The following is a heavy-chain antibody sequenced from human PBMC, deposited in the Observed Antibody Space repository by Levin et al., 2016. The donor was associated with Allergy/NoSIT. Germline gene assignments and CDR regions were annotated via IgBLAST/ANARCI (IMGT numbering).Heavy chain of an antibody. CDR2: ISLGGTVT. J-gene: IGHJ4*02. CDR3: ASRNCSNGKCPFDK. D-gene: IGHD2-8*01. V-gene: IGHV3-21*06. Sequence: GESLKISCAASGFTFSSYAMSWVRQAPGKGLEWVSSISLGGTVTHYADQVKGRFTIARDNSKNSLYLQMSSLRVEDTAIYYCASRNCSNGKCPFDKWGQGTLVTVSS. CDR1: GFTFSSYA.